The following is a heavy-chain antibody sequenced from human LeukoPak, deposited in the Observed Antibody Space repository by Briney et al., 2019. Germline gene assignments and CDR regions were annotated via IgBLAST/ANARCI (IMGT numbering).Heavy chain of an antibody. J-gene: IGHJ4*02. V-gene: IGHV4-39*07. Sequence: SETLSLTCTVSGGSISTSSYYWGWIRQPPGKGLECIGNIYYSGSTYYNPSLKSRVTISVDTSKNQFSLKLSSVTAADTAVYYCARVTGYVIEDYFDYWGQGTLVTVSS. CDR1: GGSISTSSYY. CDR2: IYYSGST. CDR3: ARVTGYVIEDYFDY. D-gene: IGHD3-22*01.